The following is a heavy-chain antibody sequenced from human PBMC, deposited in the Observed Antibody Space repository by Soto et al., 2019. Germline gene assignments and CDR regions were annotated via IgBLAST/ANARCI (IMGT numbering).Heavy chain of an antibody. CDR3: ARDARPDTAMVYYYYYGMDV. J-gene: IGHJ6*02. CDR1: GFTFSSYA. D-gene: IGHD5-18*01. V-gene: IGHV3-30-3*01. Sequence: GGSLRLSCAASGFTFSSYAMHWVRQAPGKGLEWVAVISYDGSNKYYADSVKGRFTISRDNSKNTLYLQMNSLRAEDMAVYYCARDARPDTAMVYYYYYGMDVWGQGTTVTVSS. CDR2: ISYDGSNK.